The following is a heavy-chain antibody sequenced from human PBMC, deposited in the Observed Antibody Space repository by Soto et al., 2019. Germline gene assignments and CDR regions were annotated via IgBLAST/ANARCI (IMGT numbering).Heavy chain of an antibody. CDR3: ARAARGGSGAL. CDR2: IGSSGGTK. CDR1: GFTFSTYS. J-gene: IGHJ4*02. Sequence: EVQLVESGGDSVQPGASLRLSCAASGFTFSTYSMNWVRQAPGKGLEWVSYIGSSGGTKYYTDSVKGRFTISRDNAKNSLFLKMNSLRDEDTAMYYCARAARGGSGALWGQGTRVTVS. V-gene: IGHV3-48*02. D-gene: IGHD3-10*01.